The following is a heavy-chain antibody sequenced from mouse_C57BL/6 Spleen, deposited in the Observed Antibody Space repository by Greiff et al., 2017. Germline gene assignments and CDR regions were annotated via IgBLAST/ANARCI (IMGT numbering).Heavy chain of an antibody. Sequence: QVQLQQPGAELVKPGASVKLSCKASGYTFTSYWMQWVKQRPGQGLEWSGEIDPSDSYTNYNQKFKGKATLTVDTSSSTAYMQLSSLTSEDSAVYYCASRSNWGGNAMDYWGQGTSVTVSS. CDR2: IDPSDSYT. CDR1: GYTFTSYW. V-gene: IGHV1-50*01. D-gene: IGHD4-1*01. CDR3: ASRSNWGGNAMDY. J-gene: IGHJ4*01.